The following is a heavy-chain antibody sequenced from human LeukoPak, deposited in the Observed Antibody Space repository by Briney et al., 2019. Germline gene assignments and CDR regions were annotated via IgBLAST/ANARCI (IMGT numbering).Heavy chain of an antibody. CDR2: INPNSGGT. D-gene: IGHD6-19*01. Sequence: ASVKVSCKASGFTFTNYNMHWVRQAPGQGLEWMGWINPNSGGTNYAQKFQGRVTMTRDTSISTAYMELSRLRSDDTAVYYCARSFYSSGWYREGYYYYMDVWGKGTTVTVSS. V-gene: IGHV1-2*02. CDR3: ARSFYSSGWYREGYYYYMDV. CDR1: GFTFTNYN. J-gene: IGHJ6*03.